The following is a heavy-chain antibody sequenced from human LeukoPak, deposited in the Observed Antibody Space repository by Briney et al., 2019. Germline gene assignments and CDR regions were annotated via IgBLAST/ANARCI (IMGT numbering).Heavy chain of an antibody. J-gene: IGHJ4*02. CDR3: AREGYYYDSSGYSLHFDY. D-gene: IGHD3-22*01. CDR2: IKPCGSEK. V-gene: IGHV3-7*01. CDR1: GFNFSGYW. Sequence: GGSLRLPCAASGFNFSGYWMSWVRQAAGKGLEGVANIKPCGSEKYYVDSVKGRFTISRDNGKNSLYLQMNSLRAEDTAVYYCAREGYYYDSSGYSLHFDYWGQGTLVTVSS.